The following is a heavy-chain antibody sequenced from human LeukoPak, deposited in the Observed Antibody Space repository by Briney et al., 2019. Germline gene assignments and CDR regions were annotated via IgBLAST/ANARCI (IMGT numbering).Heavy chain of an antibody. Sequence: SETLSLTCTVSGGSISSGDYYWSWIRQPPGKGLEWIGYIYYSGSTYYNPSLKSRVTISVDTSKNQFSLKLSSVTAADTAVYYCARDLSYDFWSGSPNPYFYMDVWGKGTTVTVSS. CDR3: ARDLSYDFWSGSPNPYFYMDV. D-gene: IGHD3-3*01. CDR1: GGSISSGDYY. CDR2: IYYSGST. J-gene: IGHJ6*03. V-gene: IGHV4-30-4*08.